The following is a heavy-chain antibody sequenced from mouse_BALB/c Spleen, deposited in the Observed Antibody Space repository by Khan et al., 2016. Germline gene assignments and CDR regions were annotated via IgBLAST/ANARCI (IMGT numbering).Heavy chain of an antibody. CDR2: INPDSSTI. D-gene: IGHD1-1*01. J-gene: IGHJ2*01. V-gene: IGHV4-1*02. Sequence: EVKLLESGGGLVQPGGSLKLSCAASGFDFSRYWMSWVRQAPGKGLEWIGAINPDSSTINYTPSLTDKFIISRDKAKNTLYLQMSKVRSEDTALYCCARLGYYGYFDYSGQRTTLTVSS. CDR3: ARLGYYGYFDY. CDR1: GFDFSRYW.